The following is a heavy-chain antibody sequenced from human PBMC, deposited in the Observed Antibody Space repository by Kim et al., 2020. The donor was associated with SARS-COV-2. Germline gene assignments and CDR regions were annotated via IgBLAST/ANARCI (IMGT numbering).Heavy chain of an antibody. CDR2: VSGSGGST. CDR1: GFTFSSYA. CDR3: AKGXXXNWSFFDY. D-gene: IGHD1-1*01. V-gene: IGHV3-23*01. Sequence: GGSLRLSCAASGFTFSSYAMSWVRQAPGKGLEWVSLVSGSGGSTYHADSVKGRFAXSRDNSKKTLXLQMNSLRAEDTALYYCAKGXXXNWSFFDYWGQGTXVTVSS. J-gene: IGHJ4*02.